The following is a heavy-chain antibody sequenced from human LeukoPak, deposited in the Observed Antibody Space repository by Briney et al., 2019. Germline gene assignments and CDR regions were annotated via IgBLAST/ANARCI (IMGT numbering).Heavy chain of an antibody. CDR2: IKREGSST. V-gene: IGHV3-74*01. J-gene: IGHJ4*02. Sequence: QTGGSLRLSRAASGFTFGSYWMHWVRQAPRKGLVWVSRIKREGSSTSYAASVKGRFTTSRDNAKTTLYLQMRSLRAEDPGVYSCAREGCSGRSCLEYWGQGTLVTVSS. CDR3: AREGCSGRSCLEY. CDR1: GFTFGSYW. D-gene: IGHD2-15*01.